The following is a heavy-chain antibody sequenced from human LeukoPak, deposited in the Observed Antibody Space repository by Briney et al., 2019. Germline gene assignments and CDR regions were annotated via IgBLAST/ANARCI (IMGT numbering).Heavy chain of an antibody. CDR3: ARVLGYCSGGSCSGGMDV. Sequence: PGGSLRLSCAASGFTFSSYSMNWVRQAPGKGLEWVSSISSSSSYIYHADPVKGRFTISRDNAKNSLYLQMNSLRAEDTAVYYCARVLGYCSGGSCSGGMDVWGQGTTVTVSS. D-gene: IGHD2-15*01. CDR1: GFTFSSYS. CDR2: ISSSSSYI. V-gene: IGHV3-21*01. J-gene: IGHJ6*02.